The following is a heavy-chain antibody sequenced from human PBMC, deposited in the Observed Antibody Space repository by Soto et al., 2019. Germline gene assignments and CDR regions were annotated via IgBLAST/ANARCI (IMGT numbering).Heavy chain of an antibody. Sequence: PGESLKISCKGSGYSFASYWITWVRQMPGKGLEWMGIIYPGDSDTRYSPSFQGQVTISADKSISPAYLQWSSLKASDTAMYYCARPREAGKNYYGVDVWGQGTTVTVSS. CDR3: ARPREAGKNYYGVDV. CDR1: GYSFASYW. J-gene: IGHJ6*02. CDR2: IYPGDSDT. V-gene: IGHV5-51*01. D-gene: IGHD6-19*01.